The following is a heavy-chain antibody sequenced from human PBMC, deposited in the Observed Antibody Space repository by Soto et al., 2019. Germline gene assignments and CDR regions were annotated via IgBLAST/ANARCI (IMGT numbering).Heavy chain of an antibody. V-gene: IGHV3-30-3*01. CDR3: ARGTTDSSGYYPPFDY. CDR2: ISYDGSNK. J-gene: IGHJ4*02. D-gene: IGHD3-22*01. Sequence: GGSLRLSCAASGFTFSSYAMHWVRQAPGKGLEWVAVISYDGSNKYYADSMKGRSTISRDNSKNTLYLQMNSLRAEDTAVYYCARGTTDSSGYYPPFDYWGQGTLVTVSS. CDR1: GFTFSSYA.